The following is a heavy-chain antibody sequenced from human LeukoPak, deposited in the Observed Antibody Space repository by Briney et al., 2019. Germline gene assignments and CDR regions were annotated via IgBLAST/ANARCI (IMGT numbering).Heavy chain of an antibody. CDR3: ARASRGNWFDP. CDR1: GVTVSSTD. D-gene: IGHD3-10*01. Sequence: GGSLRLSCAVSGVTVSSTDMSWVRQASGKGLEWVSVIFSGGGTYYTGSVKGRFTISRDNSKNTLYLQMNSLRAEDTAVYYCARASRGNWFDPWGQGTLVTVSS. J-gene: IGHJ5*02. CDR2: IFSGGGT. V-gene: IGHV3-53*01.